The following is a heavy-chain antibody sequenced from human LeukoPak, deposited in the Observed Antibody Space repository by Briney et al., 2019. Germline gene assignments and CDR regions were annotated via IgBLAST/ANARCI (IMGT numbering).Heavy chain of an antibody. CDR3: AKCPEADRITILGVVTNYGMDV. CDR1: GFTFSSYS. J-gene: IGHJ6*02. CDR2: ISSSSSTI. D-gene: IGHD3-3*01. V-gene: IGHV3-48*01. Sequence: GGSLRLSCAASGFTFSSYSMNWVRQAPGKGLEWVSYISSSSSTIYYADSVKGRFTISRDNAKNSLYLQMNSLRAEDTAVYYCAKCPEADRITILGVVTNYGMDVWGQGTAVTVSS.